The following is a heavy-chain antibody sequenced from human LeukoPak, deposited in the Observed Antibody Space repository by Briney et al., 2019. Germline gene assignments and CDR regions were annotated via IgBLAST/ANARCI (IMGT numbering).Heavy chain of an antibody. J-gene: IGHJ4*02. V-gene: IGHV1-2*02. CDR1: GHTFTGYY. CDR2: INPNSGGT. D-gene: IGHD4-23*01. Sequence: ASVKVSCKASGHTFTGYYMHWVRQAPGQGLEWMGWINPNSGGTNYAQKFQGRVTMTRDTSISTAYMELSRLRSDDTAVYYCARWQDGGNPGFDYWGQGTLVTVSS. CDR3: ARWQDGGNPGFDY.